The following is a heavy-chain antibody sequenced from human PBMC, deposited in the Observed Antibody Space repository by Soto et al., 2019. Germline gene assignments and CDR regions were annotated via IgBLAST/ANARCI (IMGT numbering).Heavy chain of an antibody. J-gene: IGHJ5*02. V-gene: IGHV1-8*01. D-gene: IGHD6-13*01. Sequence: QVQLVQSGAEVKKPGASVKVSCKASGYTFTSYDINWVRQATGQGLEWMGWMNPNSGNTCYAQKFQGRVTMTRNTSISTAYMELSSLRSEDTAVYYCARERSAAGTGWFDPWGQGTLVTVSS. CDR3: ARERSAAGTGWFDP. CDR1: GYTFTSYD. CDR2: MNPNSGNT.